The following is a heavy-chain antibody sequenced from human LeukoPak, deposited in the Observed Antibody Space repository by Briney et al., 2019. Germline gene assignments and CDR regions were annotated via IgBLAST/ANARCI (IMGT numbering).Heavy chain of an antibody. V-gene: IGHV3-30*04. D-gene: IGHD6-19*01. J-gene: IGHJ4*02. CDR1: GFTFSSYA. CDR3: ARSSSGWYFWCDY. Sequence: GGSLRLSCAASGFTFSSYAMHWVRQAPGKGLEWVAVISYDGSNKYYADSVKGRFTISRDNSKNTLYLQMNSLRAEDAAVYYCARSSSGWYFWCDYWGQGTLVTVSS. CDR2: ISYDGSNK.